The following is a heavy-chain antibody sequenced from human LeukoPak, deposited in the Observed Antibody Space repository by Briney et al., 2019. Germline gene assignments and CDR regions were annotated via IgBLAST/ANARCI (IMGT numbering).Heavy chain of an antibody. V-gene: IGHV3-23*01. D-gene: IGHD6-13*01. CDR1: GFTFRSYA. CDR3: AKISTPIPAAGAMDN. J-gene: IGHJ4*02. CDR2: ISGGGGGT. Sequence: GGSLRLSCAASGFTFRSYAMSWVRQAPGQGLEWVSSISGGGGGTYYANSVKGRFTISRDNSKSTLYLQMNGLRAEDAAVYYCAKISTPIPAAGAMDNWGQGTLVTVSS.